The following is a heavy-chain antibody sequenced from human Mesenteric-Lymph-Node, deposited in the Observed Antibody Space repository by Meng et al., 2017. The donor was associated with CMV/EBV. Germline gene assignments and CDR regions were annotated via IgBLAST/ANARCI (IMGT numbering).Heavy chain of an antibody. CDR2: IYWNDDK. Sequence: FSLTTNGGGVGWIRQPPGKALEWLALIYWNDDKRYRPSLKSRLTITKDTSKNQVVLTMTNMDPVDTATYYCARLIDFWSGHLDYFAYWGQGTLVIVSS. V-gene: IGHV2-5*01. D-gene: IGHD3-3*01. J-gene: IGHJ4*02. CDR3: ARLIDFWSGHLDYFAY. CDR1: FSLTTNGGG.